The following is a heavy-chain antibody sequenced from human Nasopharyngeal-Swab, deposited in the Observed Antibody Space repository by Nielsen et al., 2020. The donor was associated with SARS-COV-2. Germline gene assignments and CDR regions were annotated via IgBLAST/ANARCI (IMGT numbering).Heavy chain of an antibody. CDR3: ARGFDY. CDR1: GSSLISSY. Sequence: SETLSLPCPVSGSSLISSYSSCIRQPPRKGLEWVAYSHYSVITNYNPSLKSRVTMSVDTSKRQFSLMLTSVTAADTAVYYCARGFDYWGQGTLVTVSS. J-gene: IGHJ4*02. V-gene: IGHV4-59*08. CDR2: SHYSVIT.